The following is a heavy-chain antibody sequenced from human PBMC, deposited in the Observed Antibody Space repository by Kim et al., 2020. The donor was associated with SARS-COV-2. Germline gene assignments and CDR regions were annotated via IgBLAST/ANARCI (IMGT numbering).Heavy chain of an antibody. Sequence: ASVKVSCKASGYTFTGYYIHWVRQAPGQGLEWMGRIDPNSGGTNYAQKFQGRVTMTRDTSISTAYRELSNLRYDDTAVYYCARDSQAASWGQGTLVTVSS. CDR3: ARDSQAAS. J-gene: IGHJ5*02. CDR2: IDPNSGGT. CDR1: GYTFTGYY. D-gene: IGHD6-25*01. V-gene: IGHV1-2*06.